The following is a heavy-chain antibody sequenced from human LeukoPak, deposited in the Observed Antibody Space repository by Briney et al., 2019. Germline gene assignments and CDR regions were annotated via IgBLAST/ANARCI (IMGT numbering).Heavy chain of an antibody. J-gene: IGHJ5*02. D-gene: IGHD3-10*01. CDR2: IYTSGST. CDR3: ARGAYDYGSGSYEGHRFDP. Sequence: SETLSLTCTVSGGSISSYYWSWIRQPPGKGLEWIGYIYTSGSTNYNPSLKSRVTISVDTSKNQFSLKLSSVTAADTAVYYCARGAYDYGSGSYEGHRFDPWGQGTLVTVSS. CDR1: GGSISSYY. V-gene: IGHV4-4*09.